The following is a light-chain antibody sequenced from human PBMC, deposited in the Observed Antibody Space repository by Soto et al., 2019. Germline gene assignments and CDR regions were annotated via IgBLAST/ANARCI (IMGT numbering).Light chain of an antibody. J-gene: IGLJ1*01. Sequence: QLVLTQSPSASASLGASVKLTCTLSSGHSSYAIAWHQQQPEKGPRYLMNLNSDGSHNRGDGIPDRFSGSSSGAERYLTISSLQSEDEADYYCQTWGAGIQVFGSGTKLTVL. CDR2: LNSDGSH. CDR3: QTWGAGIQV. CDR1: SGHSSYA. V-gene: IGLV4-69*01.